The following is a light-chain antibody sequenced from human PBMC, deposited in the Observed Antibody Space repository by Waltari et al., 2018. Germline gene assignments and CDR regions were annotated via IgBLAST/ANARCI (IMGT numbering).Light chain of an antibody. CDR3: ATWDDSLNGWV. J-gene: IGLJ3*02. V-gene: IGLV1-47*01. Sequence: QSVLTQPPSASGAPGQEVSTSCSGGSTTITNYVFWYQQFPGTAPKLIVYKDYERPSGVPDRFSASKSGTSASLAISGLRSDDEADYYCATWDDSLNGWVFGGGTKLTVL. CDR2: KDY. CDR1: STTITNY.